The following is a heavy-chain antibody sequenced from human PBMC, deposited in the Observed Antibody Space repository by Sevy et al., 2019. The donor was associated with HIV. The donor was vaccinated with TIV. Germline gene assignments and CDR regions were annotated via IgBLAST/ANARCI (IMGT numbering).Heavy chain of an antibody. Sequence: GGSLRLSCAASGFTFSSYWMTWVRQAPGKGLEWVANIKQDMREKYYVDSVKGRLTISRDNARNSLYLQMESLRAEDTAVYYCARAQQVTMLVVIGGLYFDFWGQGTLVTVSS. CDR2: IKQDMREK. CDR3: ARAQQVTMLVVIGGLYFDF. D-gene: IGHD3-22*01. V-gene: IGHV3-7*01. CDR1: GFTFSSYW. J-gene: IGHJ4*02.